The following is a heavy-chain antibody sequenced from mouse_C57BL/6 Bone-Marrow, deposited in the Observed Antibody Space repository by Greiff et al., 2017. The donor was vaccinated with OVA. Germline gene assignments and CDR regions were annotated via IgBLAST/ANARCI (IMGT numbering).Heavy chain of an antibody. CDR2: IYPGSGST. CDR3: ARFRGIYGYFDV. D-gene: IGHD2-14*01. V-gene: IGHV1-55*01. Sequence: QVQLQQPGAELVKPGASVKMSCKASGYTFTSYWITWVKQRPGQGLEWIGDIYPGSGSTNYNEKFKSKATLTVDTSSSTAYMQLSSLTSEDSAVYYCARFRGIYGYFDVWGTGTTVTVSS. CDR1: GYTFTSYW. J-gene: IGHJ1*03.